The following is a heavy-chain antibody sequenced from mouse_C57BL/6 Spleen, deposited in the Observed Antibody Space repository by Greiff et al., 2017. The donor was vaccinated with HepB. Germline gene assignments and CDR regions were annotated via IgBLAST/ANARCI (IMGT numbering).Heavy chain of an antibody. Sequence: VQLQQSGAELVRPGSSVKMSCKTSGYTFTSYGINWVKQRPGQGLEWIGYIYIGNGYTEYNEKFKGKATLTSDTYSSTAYMQLSSLTSEDSAIYFCARGDYYGSSSYWYFDVWGTGTTVTVSS. CDR2: IYIGNGYT. D-gene: IGHD1-1*01. V-gene: IGHV1-58*01. CDR1: GYTFTSYG. J-gene: IGHJ1*03. CDR3: ARGDYYGSSSYWYFDV.